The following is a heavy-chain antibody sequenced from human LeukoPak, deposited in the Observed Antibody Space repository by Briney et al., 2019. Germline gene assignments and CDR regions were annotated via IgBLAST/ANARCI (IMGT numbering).Heavy chain of an antibody. CDR2: INHSGST. CDR1: GGSFSGYY. D-gene: IGHD6-13*01. J-gene: IGHJ4*02. CDR3: ARGTIAAAGSFDY. Sequence: PSETLSLTCAVYGGSFSGYYWSWIRQPPGKGLEWIGEINHSGSTNYNPSLKSRVTISVDTSKNRFSLKLSSVTAADTAVYYCARGTIAAAGSFDYWGQGTLVTVSS. V-gene: IGHV4-34*01.